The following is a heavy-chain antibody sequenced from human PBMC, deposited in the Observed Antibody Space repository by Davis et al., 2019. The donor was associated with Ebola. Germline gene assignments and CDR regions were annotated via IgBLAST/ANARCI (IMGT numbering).Heavy chain of an antibody. D-gene: IGHD6-13*01. CDR2: INPSGTTT. Sequence: ASVKVSCKASGYTFTNYYMHWVRQAPGQGLEWMGIINPSGTTTNYAQNFQGRLTMTRDTSTSTVYMEMIGLRSEDTAVYFCASALSSSPFYSWGQGTLVTVSS. CDR1: GYTFTNYY. CDR3: ASALSSSPFYS. J-gene: IGHJ4*02. V-gene: IGHV1-46*03.